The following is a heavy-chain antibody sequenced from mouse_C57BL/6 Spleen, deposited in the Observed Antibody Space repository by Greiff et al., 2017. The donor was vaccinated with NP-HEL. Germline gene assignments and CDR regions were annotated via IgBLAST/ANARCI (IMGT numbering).Heavy chain of an antibody. CDR3: AREGIYDGYYDFAY. CDR1: GYTFTSYG. D-gene: IGHD2-3*01. Sequence: QVQLQQSGAELARPGASVKLSCKASGYTFTSYGISWVKQRTGQGLVWIGEIYPRSGNTYYNEKFKGKATLTADKSSSTAYMELRSLTSEDSAVYFCAREGIYDGYYDFAYWGQGTLVTVSA. V-gene: IGHV1-81*01. J-gene: IGHJ3*01. CDR2: IYPRSGNT.